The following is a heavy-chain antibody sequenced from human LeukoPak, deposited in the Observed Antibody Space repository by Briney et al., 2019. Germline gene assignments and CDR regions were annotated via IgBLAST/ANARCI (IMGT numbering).Heavy chain of an antibody. Sequence: PGGSLRLSCAASGYTFSSFSINWVRQAPGKGLEWVSSISVSSNYIYYSDSVRGRFSISRDDATDSLYLQMNSLRAEDTAVYYCASDPYLANFWTGYPHYWGQGTLVTVSS. V-gene: IGHV3-21*01. CDR2: ISVSSNYI. J-gene: IGHJ4*02. D-gene: IGHD3/OR15-3a*01. CDR1: GYTFSSFS. CDR3: ASDPYLANFWTGYPHY.